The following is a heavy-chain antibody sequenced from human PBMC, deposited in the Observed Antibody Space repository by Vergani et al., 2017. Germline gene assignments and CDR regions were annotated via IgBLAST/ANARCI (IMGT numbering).Heavy chain of an antibody. CDR1: GYTFIEYD. CDR2: MNPKSGNS. J-gene: IGHJ5*02. V-gene: IGHV1-8*01. Sequence: QVQLVQSGAEVKKPGASVKVSCWASGYTFIEYDIDWVRQVAGQGLEWMGWMNPKSGNSGFAQKFQGRVTMTRDTSISTAYMELNSLTSEDTAVYYCARAPGRRCSGGSCYSSFRWFDPWGQGTLVTVFS. D-gene: IGHD2-15*01. CDR3: ARAPGRRCSGGSCYSSFRWFDP.